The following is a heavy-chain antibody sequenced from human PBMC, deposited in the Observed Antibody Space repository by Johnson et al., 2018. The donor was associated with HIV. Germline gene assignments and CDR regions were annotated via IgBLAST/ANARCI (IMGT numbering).Heavy chain of an antibody. D-gene: IGHD4-17*01. CDR2: ISYDGSNK. CDR1: GFTFSSYA. CDR3: AREGIGYGDYVDAFDI. Sequence: QVQVVESGGGLVKPGRSLRLSCAASGFTFSSYAMHWVRQAPGTGLEWVAVISYDGSNKYYADSVQGRFTISRDNAKNSLCLQMNSLRAEDTAGYYCAREGIGYGDYVDAFDIWGQGTMVTVSS. V-gene: IGHV3-30*04. J-gene: IGHJ3*02.